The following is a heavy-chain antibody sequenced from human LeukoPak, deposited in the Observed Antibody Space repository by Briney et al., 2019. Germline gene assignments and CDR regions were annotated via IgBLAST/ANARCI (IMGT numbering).Heavy chain of an antibody. Sequence: GGSLRLSCAASGFYFSDYYMSWIRQAPGKGLEWVSYISSSGSHIYYADSVKGRFTISRDNAKNSLYLQMNSLRAEDTAVYYCARDQGDSSGYYSYWGRGTLVTVSS. CDR2: ISSSGSHI. J-gene: IGHJ4*02. CDR1: GFYFSDYY. V-gene: IGHV3-11*01. D-gene: IGHD3-22*01. CDR3: ARDQGDSSGYYSY.